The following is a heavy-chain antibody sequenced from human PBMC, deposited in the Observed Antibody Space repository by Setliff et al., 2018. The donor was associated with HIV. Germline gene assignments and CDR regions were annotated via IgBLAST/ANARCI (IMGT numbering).Heavy chain of an antibody. CDR2: INPNSGGT. J-gene: IGHJ5*02. V-gene: IGHV1-2*02. CDR3: ARGEAVALDP. D-gene: IGHD6-19*01. Sequence: ASVKVSCKASGYTFTGYYMHWVRQAPGQGLEWMGWINPNSGGTNYAQKFQGRVTISADESTSTMYMELTSLRSEDTAVYYCARGEAVALDPWGQGTLVTVSS. CDR1: GYTFTGYY.